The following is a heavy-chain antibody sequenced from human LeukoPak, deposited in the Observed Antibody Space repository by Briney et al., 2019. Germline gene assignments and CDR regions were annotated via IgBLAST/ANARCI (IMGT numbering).Heavy chain of an antibody. CDR1: GFTFSSYA. Sequence: SGRSLRLSCAASGFTFSSYAMHWVRQAPGKGLEWVAVISYDGSNKYYADSVKGRFTISRDNSKNTLYLQMNSLRAEDTAVYYCAREGTNWQDAFDIWGQGTMVTVSS. J-gene: IGHJ3*02. CDR2: ISYDGSNK. CDR3: AREGTNWQDAFDI. D-gene: IGHD7-27*01. V-gene: IGHV3-30*01.